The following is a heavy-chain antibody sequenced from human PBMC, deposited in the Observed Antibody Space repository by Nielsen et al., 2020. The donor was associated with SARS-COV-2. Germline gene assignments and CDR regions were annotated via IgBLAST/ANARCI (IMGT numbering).Heavy chain of an antibody. CDR3: AKTTAGAPWFDP. J-gene: IGHJ5*02. V-gene: IGHV4-61*01. CDR1: GGSVSSGSYY. D-gene: IGHD6-19*01. CDR2: IYYSGST. Sequence: GSLRLSCTVSGGSVSSGSYYWSWIRQPPGKGLEWIGYIYYSGSTNYNPSLKSRVTISVDTSKNQFSLKLSSVTAADTAVYYCAKTTAGAPWFDPWGQGTLVTVSS.